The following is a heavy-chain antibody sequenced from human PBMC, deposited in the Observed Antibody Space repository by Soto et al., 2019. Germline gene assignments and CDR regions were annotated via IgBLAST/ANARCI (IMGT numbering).Heavy chain of an antibody. CDR1: GGTFSSYT. J-gene: IGHJ4*02. Sequence: QVQLVQSGAEVKKPGSSVKVSCKASGGTFSSYTISWVRQAPGQGLEWMGRIIPILGIANYAQKSQGKVTITADKSTSTAYMELSSLRSEDTAVYYCASRRNTVTSPFDYWGQGTLVTVSS. D-gene: IGHD4-17*01. CDR2: IIPILGIA. CDR3: ASRRNTVTSPFDY. V-gene: IGHV1-69*02.